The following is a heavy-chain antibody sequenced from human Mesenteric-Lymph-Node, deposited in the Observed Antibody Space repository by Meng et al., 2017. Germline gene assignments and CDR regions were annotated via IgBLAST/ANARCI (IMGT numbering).Heavy chain of an antibody. J-gene: IGHJ4*02. CDR1: GGSVSSGGYY. V-gene: IGHV4-30-4*08. Sequence: VQMQWSGPGLVKPSQTLSLTCTVSGGSVSSGGYYWTWIRQHPGKGLEWFGHIYYTGSTYYNPSLKSRVTISMDTSKNQFSLRLSSVTAADTAVYYCARNYYFDYWGQGTLVTV. CDR3: ARNYYFDY. CDR2: IYYTGST.